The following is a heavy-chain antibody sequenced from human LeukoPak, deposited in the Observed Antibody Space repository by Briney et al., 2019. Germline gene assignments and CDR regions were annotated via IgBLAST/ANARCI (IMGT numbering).Heavy chain of an antibody. D-gene: IGHD5-24*01. CDR2: IKQDGSEK. J-gene: IGHJ4*02. V-gene: IGHV3-7*01. CDR1: GFTFSSYW. Sequence: GGSLRLSCAASGFTFSSYWMSWVRQAPGKGLEWVANIKQDGSEKYYVDSVKGRFTISRDNAKNSLYLQMNSLRAEDTAVYYCARDKDGYPGAPFDYWGQGTLVTVSS. CDR3: ARDKDGYPGAPFDY.